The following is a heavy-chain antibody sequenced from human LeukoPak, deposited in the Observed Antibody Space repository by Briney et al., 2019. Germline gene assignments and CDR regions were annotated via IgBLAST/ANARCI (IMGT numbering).Heavy chain of an antibody. CDR3: ARIRGSTSLLYGDYVHYFDY. V-gene: IGHV3-30*02. Sequence: GGSLRLSCGASGFTFSSCGMHWVRQAPGKGLEWVAFIRYDGRNKYYADSVKGRFTISRDNSENTLYLQMNSLRAEDTAVYYCARIRGSTSLLYGDYVHYFDYWGQGTLVTVSS. J-gene: IGHJ4*02. CDR1: GFTFSSCG. CDR2: IRYDGRNK. D-gene: IGHD4-17*01.